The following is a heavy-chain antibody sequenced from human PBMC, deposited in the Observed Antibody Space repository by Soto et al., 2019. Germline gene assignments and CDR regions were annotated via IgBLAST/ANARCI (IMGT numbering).Heavy chain of an antibody. Sequence: VASVKLSCKASGYTYTSYYMHWVRQAPGQGLEWMGIINPSGGSTSYAQKFQGRVTMTRDTSTSTVYMELSSLRSEDTAVYYCASILSRMAFDIWGQGTMVTVSS. V-gene: IGHV1-46*03. CDR1: GYTYTSYY. CDR2: INPSGGST. CDR3: ASILSRMAFDI. D-gene: IGHD2-21*01. J-gene: IGHJ3*02.